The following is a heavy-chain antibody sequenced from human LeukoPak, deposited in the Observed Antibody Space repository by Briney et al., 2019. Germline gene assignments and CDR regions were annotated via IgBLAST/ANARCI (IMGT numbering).Heavy chain of an antibody. D-gene: IGHD2-15*01. Sequence: GGSLRLSCAASGFTFSSYGMSWVRQAPGRGLEWVSFIYSGGSTYYADSVRGRFIISKDNSKNTPYLQMNSLRAEDTAVYYCARRAGSYSHSYDYWGQGTLVTVSS. CDR1: GFTFSSYG. CDR2: IYSGGST. CDR3: ARRAGSYSHSYDY. J-gene: IGHJ4*02. V-gene: IGHV3-53*01.